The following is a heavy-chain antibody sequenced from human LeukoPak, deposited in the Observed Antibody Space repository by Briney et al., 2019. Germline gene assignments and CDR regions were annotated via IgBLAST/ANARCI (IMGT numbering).Heavy chain of an antibody. V-gene: IGHV3-30*02. CDR3: AKNSGYRGLELRVAFDI. Sequence: PGGSLRLSCAASGFTFSSYGMHWVRQAPGKGREWVAFIRLDGSNKYDAASVKGRFTISRDNSKNTLYMQMTSLRAEDTAVYYRAKNSGYRGLELRVAFDIWGQGTMVTVPS. D-gene: IGHD1-7*01. CDR2: IRLDGSNK. CDR1: GFTFSSYG. J-gene: IGHJ3*02.